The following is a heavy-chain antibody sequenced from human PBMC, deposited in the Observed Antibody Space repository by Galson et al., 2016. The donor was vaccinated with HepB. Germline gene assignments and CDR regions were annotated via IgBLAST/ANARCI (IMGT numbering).Heavy chain of an antibody. J-gene: IGHJ2*01. Sequence: SLRLSCAASGFMFSTYDMHWVRQVPGKGLEWVAMIYYDGTIKYFSDSVKGRFGISRNNSKNNLYLQMNSLRDDDTAIYFCARGGSGGHRFDWFFDFWGRGTLLTASS. D-gene: IGHD3-10*01. CDR1: GFMFSTYD. V-gene: IGHV3-33*01. CDR2: IYYDGTIK. CDR3: ARGGSGGHRFDWFFDF.